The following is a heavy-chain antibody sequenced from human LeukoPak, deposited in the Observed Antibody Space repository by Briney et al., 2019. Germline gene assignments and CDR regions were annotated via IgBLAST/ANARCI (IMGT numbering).Heavy chain of an antibody. CDR2: MNPNSGNT. V-gene: IGHV1-8*02. CDR1: GYTFTGHY. J-gene: IGHJ5*02. D-gene: IGHD3-10*01. CDR3: ARGGVLLWFGERGWFDP. Sequence: ASVKVSCKASGYTFTGHYMHRVRQATRQGLEWTGWMNPNSGNTGYAQKFQGRVTMTRNTSISTAYMELSSLRSEDTAVYYCARGGVLLWFGERGWFDPWGQGTLVTVSS.